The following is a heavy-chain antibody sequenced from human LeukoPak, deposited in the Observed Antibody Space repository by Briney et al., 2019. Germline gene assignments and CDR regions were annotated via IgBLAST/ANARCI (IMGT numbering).Heavy chain of an antibody. J-gene: IGHJ4*02. CDR1: GVTLSDYE. V-gene: IGHV3-48*03. CDR3: ATRIPYPGYNN. D-gene: IGHD5-24*01. Sequence: PGGSLRLSCTVLGVTLSDYELNSVRQAPKKGPEWVSYMNRRGDRIDHADSVKGRFTMSRDIATKSVFLQMTGVRGDDTAVYYCATRIPYPGYNNWGQGTLVTVSS. CDR2: MNRRGDRI.